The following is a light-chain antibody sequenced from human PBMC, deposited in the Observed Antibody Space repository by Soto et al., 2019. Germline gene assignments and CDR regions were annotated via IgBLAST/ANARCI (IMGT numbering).Light chain of an antibody. J-gene: IGKJ4*01. CDR1: QSVNINY. CDR3: QQYVSSPLT. Sequence: ETVMTQSPGTLSLSPGERATLSCRASQSVNINYLGWYQQRPGQAPRLLMYGASSRATGIPDRFTGSGSGTDFTLTISRLESEDFAVYYCQQYVSSPLTFGGGTKVDIK. V-gene: IGKV3-20*01. CDR2: GAS.